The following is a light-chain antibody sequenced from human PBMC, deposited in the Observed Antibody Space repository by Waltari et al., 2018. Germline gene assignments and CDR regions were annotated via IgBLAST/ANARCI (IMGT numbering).Light chain of an antibody. CDR2: GVS. Sequence: EIVMTQSPATLSVSPGERATLSCRASQSVSSNLAWHQQKPGQAPRLLIYGVSTRATGIAARFSGGGSGTEFTLTISSLQSEDFAVYYCQQYNNWPLTFGGGTKVEIK. CDR1: QSVSSN. V-gene: IGKV3-15*01. J-gene: IGKJ4*01. CDR3: QQYNNWPLT.